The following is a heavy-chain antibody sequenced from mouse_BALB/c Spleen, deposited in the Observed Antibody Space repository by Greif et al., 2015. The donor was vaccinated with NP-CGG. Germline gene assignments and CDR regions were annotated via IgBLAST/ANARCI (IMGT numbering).Heavy chain of an antibody. Sequence: QVQLQQSGAELVRPGASVKLSCKASGYTFTSYWINWVKQRPGQGLEWIGNIYPSDSYTNYNQKFKDKATLTVDKSSSTAYMQLSSPTSEDSAVYYCTRASLLRYFDVWGAGTTVTVSS. D-gene: IGHD1-1*01. CDR1: GYTFTSYW. CDR3: TRASLLRYFDV. J-gene: IGHJ1*01. CDR2: IYPSDSYT. V-gene: IGHV1-69*02.